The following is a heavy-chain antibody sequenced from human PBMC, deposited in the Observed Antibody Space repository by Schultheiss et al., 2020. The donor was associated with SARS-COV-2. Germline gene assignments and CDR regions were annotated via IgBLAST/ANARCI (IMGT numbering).Heavy chain of an antibody. CDR3: AKGRITMIVGGG. Sequence: GGSLRLSCAASGFTFSSYGMHWVRQAPGKGLEWVAVISYDGSNKYYADSVKGRFTISRDNSKNTLYLQMNSLRAEDTAVYYCAKGRITMIVGGGWGQGTLVTVSS. CDR1: GFTFSSYG. D-gene: IGHD3-22*01. V-gene: IGHV3-30*18. CDR2: ISYDGSNK. J-gene: IGHJ4*02.